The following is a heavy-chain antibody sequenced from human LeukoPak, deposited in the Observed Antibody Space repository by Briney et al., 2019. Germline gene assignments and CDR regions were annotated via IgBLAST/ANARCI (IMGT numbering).Heavy chain of an antibody. V-gene: IGHV4-39*07. Sequence: SETLSLTCTVSGGSISSSSYYWGWIRQPPGKGLEWIGSIYYSGSTNYNPSLKSRVTISVDTSKNQFSLKLSSVTAADTAVYYCARTITIATTPFDYWGQGTLVTVSS. CDR3: ARTITIATTPFDY. CDR1: GGSISSSSYY. D-gene: IGHD3-10*01. CDR2: IYYSGST. J-gene: IGHJ4*02.